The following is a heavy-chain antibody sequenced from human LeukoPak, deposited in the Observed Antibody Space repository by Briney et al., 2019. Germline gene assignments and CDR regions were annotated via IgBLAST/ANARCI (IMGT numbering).Heavy chain of an antibody. J-gene: IGHJ4*02. CDR1: GLTFSSYS. CDR2: ISSSSSYI. Sequence: PGGTLRLSCAASGLTFSSYSMNWGRRAPGKGLEWVSSISSSSSYIYYADSVKGRFTISRDNAKNSLYLQMNSLRAEDTAVYYCARDLMSPYAYWGQGTLVTVSS. D-gene: IGHD3-16*01. CDR3: ARDLMSPYAY. V-gene: IGHV3-21*01.